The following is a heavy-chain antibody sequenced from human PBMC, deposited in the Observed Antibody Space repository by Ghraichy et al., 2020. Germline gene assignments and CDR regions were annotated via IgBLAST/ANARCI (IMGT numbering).Heavy chain of an antibody. CDR1: GYTFSTSG. Sequence: ASVKVSCKTSGYTFSTSGISWVRQAPGQGLEWMGWISGYNGQAKYAQKLQGRVTMTTDTSTSTGYMELRRLRSDDTAVYYCGRGGYYGSGSAMDVWGQGTTVTVSS. J-gene: IGHJ6*02. CDR2: ISGYNGQA. CDR3: GRGGYYGSGSAMDV. V-gene: IGHV1-18*04. D-gene: IGHD3-10*01.